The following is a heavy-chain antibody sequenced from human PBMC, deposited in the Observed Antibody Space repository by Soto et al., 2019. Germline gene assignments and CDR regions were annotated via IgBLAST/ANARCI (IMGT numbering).Heavy chain of an antibody. D-gene: IGHD6-6*01. J-gene: IGHJ4*02. CDR2: IGTSSSYR. CDR3: ARIGDSSSSFDY. CDR1: GFTFIDYS. V-gene: IGHV3-21*01. Sequence: GGSLRLSCAASGFTFIDYSMNWVRQSPGKGLEWVSSIGTSSSYRYYADSVKGRFTISRDSAKNSLYLQMNSLRAEDTAVYYCARIGDSSSSFDYWGQGTLVTVSS.